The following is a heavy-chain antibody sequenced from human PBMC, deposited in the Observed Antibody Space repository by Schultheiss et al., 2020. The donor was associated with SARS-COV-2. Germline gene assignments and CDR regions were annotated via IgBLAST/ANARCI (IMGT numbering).Heavy chain of an antibody. CDR3: ARGYSSGWDRYFDC. D-gene: IGHD6-19*01. CDR1: GFTFSSYA. Sequence: GGSLRLSCAASGFTFSSYAMHWVRQAPGKGLEWVAVISYDGSNKYYADSVKGRFTISRDNSKNTLYLQMNSLRAEDTAVYYCARGYSSGWDRYFDCWGQGTLVTVSS. CDR2: ISYDGSNK. V-gene: IGHV3-30-3*01. J-gene: IGHJ4*02.